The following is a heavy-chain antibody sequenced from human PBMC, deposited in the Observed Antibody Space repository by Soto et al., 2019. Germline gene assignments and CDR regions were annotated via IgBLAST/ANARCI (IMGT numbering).Heavy chain of an antibody. Sequence: PGESLKISCASSGFTVSVNLMNWVRQAPGKGLEWVSVINSGGSTDYADSVKGRFTISRDISRNTLYLQMNSLRAEDTAVYYCVRENYYYGMDVWGQGTTVTVSS. CDR2: INSGGST. CDR1: GFTVSVNL. V-gene: IGHV3-66*01. CDR3: VRENYYYGMDV. J-gene: IGHJ6*02.